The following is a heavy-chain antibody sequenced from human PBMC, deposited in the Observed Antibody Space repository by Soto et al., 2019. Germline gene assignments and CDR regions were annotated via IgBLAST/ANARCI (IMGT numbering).Heavy chain of an antibody. J-gene: IGHJ4*02. V-gene: IGHV3-48*03. Sequence: EVQLLESGGGLVQPGGSLRLSWGVSGFTLNDFEMNWVRQAPGKGLEWLAYIDGSGTTKKYADSVRGRFTISRDNPNNSLFLQMSSLSAADTAIYYCARGFGRFNYWGQGTLVSVSS. CDR1: GFTLNDFE. CDR3: ARGFGRFNY. CDR2: IDGSGTTK. D-gene: IGHD3-10*01.